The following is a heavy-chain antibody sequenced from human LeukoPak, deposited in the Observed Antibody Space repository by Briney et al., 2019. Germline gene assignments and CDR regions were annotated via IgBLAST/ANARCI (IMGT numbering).Heavy chain of an antibody. CDR3: ATDRGSSPFDY. J-gene: IGHJ4*02. V-gene: IGHV3-33*01. Sequence: PGRSLRLSCAASGFTFSNYGMHWVRQTPGKGLEWVAVIWSDGSTKKYAGSVKGRFTISRDNSQNTLYLQMNSLRVEDTAVYYCATDRGSSPFDYWGQGTLVTVSS. CDR1: GFTFSNYG. CDR2: IWSDGSTK. D-gene: IGHD6-6*01.